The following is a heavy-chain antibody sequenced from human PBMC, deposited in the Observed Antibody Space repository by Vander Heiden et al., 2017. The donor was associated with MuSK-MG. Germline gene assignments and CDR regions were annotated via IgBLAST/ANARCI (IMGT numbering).Heavy chain of an antibody. V-gene: IGHV4-34*01. D-gene: IGHD6-19*01. Sequence: QVQLQQWGAGLLKPSETLSLTCTVYGGSFSGYYWSWIRQPPGKGLEWIGEINHSGSTNYNPALKSRVTISVDTSKKKFSLKLRSVTAADTAVYYCARGQQWPPGIGYWGQGTMVTVYS. CDR2: INHSGST. J-gene: IGHJ4*02. CDR3: ARGQQWPPGIGY. CDR1: GGSFSGYY.